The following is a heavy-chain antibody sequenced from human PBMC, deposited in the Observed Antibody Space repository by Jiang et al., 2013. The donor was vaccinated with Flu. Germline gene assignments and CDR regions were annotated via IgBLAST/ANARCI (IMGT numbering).Heavy chain of an antibody. V-gene: IGHV4-59*01. J-gene: IGHJ4*02. D-gene: IGHD6-19*01. CDR2: IYYSGST. CDR3: ARDQGRSGWYEG. Sequence: GSGLVKPSETLSLTCTVSGGSISSYYWSWIRQPPGKGLEWIGYIYYSGSTNYNPSLKSRVTISVDTSKNQFSLKLSSVTAADTAVYYCARDQGRSGWYEGWGQGTLVTVSS. CDR1: GGSISSYY.